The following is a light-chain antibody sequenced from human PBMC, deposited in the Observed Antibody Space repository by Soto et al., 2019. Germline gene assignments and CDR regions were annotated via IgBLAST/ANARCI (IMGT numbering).Light chain of an antibody. Sequence: DIQMTQSPSSVSASFGDRVTITCRASQGISSRLAWYQQKPGKAPNLLIYAASSLQSGVPSRFNGSGSETDFTLTIGSPQPEDFATYYCQQSNSFPLTFGGGTKVDIK. CDR1: QGISSR. V-gene: IGKV1-12*01. J-gene: IGKJ4*01. CDR2: AAS. CDR3: QQSNSFPLT.